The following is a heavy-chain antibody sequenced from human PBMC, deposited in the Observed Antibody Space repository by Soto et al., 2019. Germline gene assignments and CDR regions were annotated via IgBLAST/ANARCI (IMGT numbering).Heavy chain of an antibody. D-gene: IGHD3-22*01. CDR1: VFSFSTYS. CDR3: ATMNGYFEY. CDR2: ITATGDRT. V-gene: IGHV3-23*01. Sequence: GGSLSLSCADSVFSFSTYSRSWVRQTPGKGLEWVSAITATGDRTYYADSVTGRFTISRDNSKKTHYLQMTSLRAEDTTIYYCATMNGYFEYWGQGTPVTVSS. J-gene: IGHJ4*02.